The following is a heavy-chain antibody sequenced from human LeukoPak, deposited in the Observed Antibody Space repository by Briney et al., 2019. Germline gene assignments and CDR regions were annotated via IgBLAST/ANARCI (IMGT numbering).Heavy chain of an antibody. CDR3: ASGVIMYFQH. V-gene: IGHV4-59*08. Sequence: SETLSLTCTVSGGSISTYYWSWIRQPPGKGLEWIGYIYHSGSTYYNPSLKSRVTISVDTSKNQFSLKLSSVTAADTAVYYCASGVIMYFQHWGQGTLVTVSS. CDR2: IYHSGST. J-gene: IGHJ1*01. D-gene: IGHD3-3*01. CDR1: GGSISTYY.